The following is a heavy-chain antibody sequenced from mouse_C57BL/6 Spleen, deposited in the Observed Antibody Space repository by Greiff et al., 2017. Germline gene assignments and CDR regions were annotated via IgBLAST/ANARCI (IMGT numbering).Heavy chain of an antibody. CDR1: GYAFSSSW. Sequence: QVQLQQSGPELVKPGASVKISCKASGYAFSSSWMNWVKQRPGKGLEWIGRIYPGDGDTNYNGKFKGKATLTADKSSSTAYMQLSSLTSEDSAVYFCAREGAHYGNYPSDVWGTGTTVTVSS. CDR2: IYPGDGDT. CDR3: AREGAHYGNYPSDV. J-gene: IGHJ1*03. D-gene: IGHD2-1*01. V-gene: IGHV1-82*01.